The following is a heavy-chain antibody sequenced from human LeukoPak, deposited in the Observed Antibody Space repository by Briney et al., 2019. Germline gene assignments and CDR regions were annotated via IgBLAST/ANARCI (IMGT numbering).Heavy chain of an antibody. V-gene: IGHV4-59*08. Sequence: SETLSLTCSVSGGXISSYYCSWIRQPPGQGLEWLGYIYYSGSTNYNPSLKSRVTISVDTSKNQFSLKLSSVTAADTAVYYCARREAAAGSNWYFDLWGRGTLVTVSS. CDR2: IYYSGST. CDR1: GGXISSYY. J-gene: IGHJ2*01. D-gene: IGHD6-13*01. CDR3: ARREAAAGSNWYFDL.